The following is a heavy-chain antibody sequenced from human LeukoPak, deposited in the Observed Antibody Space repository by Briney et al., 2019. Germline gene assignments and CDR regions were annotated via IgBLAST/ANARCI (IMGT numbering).Heavy chain of an antibody. D-gene: IGHD6-19*01. J-gene: IGHJ5*02. CDR3: ARDGLAVAGIVNWFDP. V-gene: IGHV3-30*04. Sequence: GGSLRLSCAASGFTFSSYAMHWVRQAPGKGLEWVAVISYDGSNKYYADSVKGRFTISRDNSKNTLYLQMNSLRAEDTAVYYCARDGLAVAGIVNWFDPWGQGTLVTVSS. CDR1: GFTFSSYA. CDR2: ISYDGSNK.